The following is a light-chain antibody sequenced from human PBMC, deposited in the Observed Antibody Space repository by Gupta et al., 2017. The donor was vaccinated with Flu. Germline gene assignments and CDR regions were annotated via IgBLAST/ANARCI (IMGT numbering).Light chain of an antibody. V-gene: IGKV3-11*01. Sequence: ETVLTQSPATLSLSPGERATLSYRASQGIAGYLAWYQQKPGQPPRLLIYDASNRATGIPARFSGSGSGTDFTLTISSLEPEDFAVYYCQQRANWPPGPFGQGTKLEI. J-gene: IGKJ2*01. CDR2: DAS. CDR3: QQRANWPPGP. CDR1: QGIAGY.